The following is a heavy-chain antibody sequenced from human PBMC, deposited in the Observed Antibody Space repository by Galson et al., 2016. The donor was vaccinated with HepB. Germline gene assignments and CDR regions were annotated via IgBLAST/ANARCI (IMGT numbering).Heavy chain of an antibody. CDR2: IYPGDSDT. D-gene: IGHD3-3*01. CDR3: AAESSSEWAFDC. Sequence: QSGAEGKKPGESLTISCKASGYTFTDYWIGWLRLVPGKGPEWMGMIYPGDSDTVYSPLFQGQVIISADKSISTAYLQWTSLKASDTAMYYCAAESSSEWAFDCCGQGTVVAVSS. V-gene: IGHV5-51*01. J-gene: IGHJ4*02. CDR1: GYTFTDYW.